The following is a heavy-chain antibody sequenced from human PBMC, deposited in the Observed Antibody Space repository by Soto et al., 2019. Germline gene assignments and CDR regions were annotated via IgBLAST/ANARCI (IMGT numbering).Heavy chain of an antibody. V-gene: IGHV3-7*05. J-gene: IGHJ6*02. CDR2: IKQDGSEK. CDR1: GFTFSSYW. CDR3: ARDGGYCSSTSCQNYYYYGMDV. D-gene: IGHD2-2*01. Sequence: EVQRVESGGGLVQPGGSLRLSCAASGFTFSSYWMSWIRQAPGKGLEWVANIKQDGSEKYYVDSVKGRFTISRDNAKNSLYLQMNSLRAEDTAVYYCARDGGYCSSTSCQNYYYYGMDVWGQGTTVTVSS.